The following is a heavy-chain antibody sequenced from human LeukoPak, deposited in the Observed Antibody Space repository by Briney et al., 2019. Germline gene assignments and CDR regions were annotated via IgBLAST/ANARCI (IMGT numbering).Heavy chain of an antibody. CDR3: ARGHSTLDY. CDR2: INPNTGGT. Sequence: ASVKVSCKASGYTFTSYPMNWVRQAPGQGLEWMGWINPNTGGTNFAQKFQGRVTMTRDTSISTAYMELSKLRSDDTAVYYCARGHSTLDYWGQGTLVTVSS. D-gene: IGHD6-13*01. V-gene: IGHV1-2*02. J-gene: IGHJ4*02. CDR1: GYTFTSYP.